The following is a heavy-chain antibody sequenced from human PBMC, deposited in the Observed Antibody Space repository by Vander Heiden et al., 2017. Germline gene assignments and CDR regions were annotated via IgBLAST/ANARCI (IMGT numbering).Heavy chain of an antibody. D-gene: IGHD3-22*01. CDR2: ISYDGSNK. CDR1: GFTFSSYA. V-gene: IGHV3-30*04. CDR3: ARDYYDSSGYYFFGY. J-gene: IGHJ4*02. Sequence: QVQLVEPGGGVVQPGRSLSLPCSASGFTFSSYAMHWVRQAPGKGLEWVAVISYDGSNKYYADSVKGRFTISRDNSKNTLYLQMNSLRAEDTAVYYCARDYYDSSGYYFFGYWGQGTLVTVSS.